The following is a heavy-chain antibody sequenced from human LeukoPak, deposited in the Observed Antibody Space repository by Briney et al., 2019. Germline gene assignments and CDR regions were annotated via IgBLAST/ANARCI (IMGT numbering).Heavy chain of an antibody. Sequence: ASVKVSCKASGYTFTGYYIHWVRQAPGQGLEWMGRINPNSGATFYAQKFQGRVTMTRDTSISTGYMELSSLRFDDTAVYYCAREGDSSVDYWGQGTLVTVSS. V-gene: IGHV1-2*06. J-gene: IGHJ4*02. CDR1: GYTFTGYY. CDR2: INPNSGAT. D-gene: IGHD3-22*01. CDR3: AREGDSSVDY.